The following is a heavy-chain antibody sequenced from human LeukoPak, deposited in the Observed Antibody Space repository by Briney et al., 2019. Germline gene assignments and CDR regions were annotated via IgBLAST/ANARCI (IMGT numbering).Heavy chain of an antibody. J-gene: IGHJ5*02. Sequence: PSETLSLTCAVYGGSFSGYYWSWIRQPPGKGLEWIGEINHSGSTNYNPSLKSRVTISVDTSKNQFSLTLSSVTAADTAVYYCARGRYFDWLLYSWFDPWGQGTLVTVSS. CDR2: INHSGST. D-gene: IGHD3-9*01. CDR1: GGSFSGYY. V-gene: IGHV4-34*01. CDR3: ARGRYFDWLLYSWFDP.